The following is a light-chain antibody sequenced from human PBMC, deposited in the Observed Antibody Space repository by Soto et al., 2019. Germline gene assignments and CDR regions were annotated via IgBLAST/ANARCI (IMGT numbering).Light chain of an antibody. J-gene: IGKJ1*01. CDR2: GAS. CDR1: QSVSSSY. CDR3: PQDYNVLWT. Sequence: EIVMTQSPATLSLSPGERATLSCRASQSVSSSYLSWYQQKPGQAPRLLIYGASTRATGIPPRFSGSGSGTDFTRTISSLQPADFEVYYGPQDYNVLWTFGQGTKVEIK. V-gene: IGKV3D-7*01.